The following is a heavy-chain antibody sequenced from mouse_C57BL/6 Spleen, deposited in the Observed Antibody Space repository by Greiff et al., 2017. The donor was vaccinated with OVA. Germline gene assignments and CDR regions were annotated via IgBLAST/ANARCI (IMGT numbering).Heavy chain of an antibody. D-gene: IGHD2-14*01. Sequence: VQLKESGPGLVKPSQSLSLTCSVTGYSITSGYYWNWIRQFPGNKLEWMGYISYDGSNNYNPSLKNRISITRDTSKNQFFLKLNSVTTEDTATYYCARDGVPGYFDVWGTGTTVTVSS. CDR1: GYSITSGYY. V-gene: IGHV3-6*01. CDR2: ISYDGSN. J-gene: IGHJ1*03. CDR3: ARDGVPGYFDV.